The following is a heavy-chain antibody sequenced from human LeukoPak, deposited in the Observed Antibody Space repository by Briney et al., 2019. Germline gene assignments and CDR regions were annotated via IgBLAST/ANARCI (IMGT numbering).Heavy chain of an antibody. V-gene: IGHV4-59*02. CDR2: IYYSGST. D-gene: IGHD3-22*01. CDR1: GFTVSSNY. CDR3: TRGSIAYYYMDV. Sequence: GSLRLSCAASGFTVSSNYMSWIRQPPGKGLEWIGSIYYSGSTYYNTSLKSRVTISVDTSKNQFSLKLSSVTAADTAVYYCTRGSIAYYYMDVWGKGTTVTISS. J-gene: IGHJ6*03.